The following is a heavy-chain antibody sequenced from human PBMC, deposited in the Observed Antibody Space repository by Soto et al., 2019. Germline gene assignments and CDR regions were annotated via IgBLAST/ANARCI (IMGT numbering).Heavy chain of an antibody. CDR3: ARDMVGATAGGYYGMDV. V-gene: IGHV1-69*01. CDR2: IIPIFGTA. J-gene: IGHJ6*02. CDR1: GYAFSSYA. Sequence: KVYWKSSGYAFSSYAISGVRQDPVQGLEWMGGIIPIFGTANYAQKFQGRVTITADESTSTAYMELSSLRSEDTAVYYCARDMVGATAGGYYGMDVWGQGPPV. D-gene: IGHD1-26*01.